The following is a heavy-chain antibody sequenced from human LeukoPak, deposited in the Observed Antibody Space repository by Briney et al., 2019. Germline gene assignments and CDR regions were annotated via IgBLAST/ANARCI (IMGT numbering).Heavy chain of an antibody. CDR1: GFTFSDYY. CDR3: ARDNPAATRYASSYYYGMDV. V-gene: IGHV3-11*04. J-gene: IGHJ6*02. CDR2: ISSSGSTI. Sequence: GGSLRLSCAASGFTFSDYYMSWIRQAPGKGLEWVSYISSSGSTIYYADSVKGRFTISRDNAKNSLYLQMNSPRAEDTAVYYCARDNPAATRYASSYYYGMDVWGQGTTVTVSS. D-gene: IGHD2-2*01.